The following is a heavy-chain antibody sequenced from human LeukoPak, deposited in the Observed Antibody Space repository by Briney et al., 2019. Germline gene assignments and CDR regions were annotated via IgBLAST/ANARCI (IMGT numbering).Heavy chain of an antibody. CDR3: ARELGYCSSTSCYSNWFDP. D-gene: IGHD2-2*01. CDR1: GFTFSSYA. CDR2: IISSGSTI. Sequence: GGSLRLSCAASGFTFSSYAMSWVRQAPGKGLEWVSYIISSGSTIYYADSVKGRFTISRDNAKNSLYLQMNSLRAEDTAVYYCARELGYCSSTSCYSNWFDPWGQGTLVTVSS. J-gene: IGHJ5*02. V-gene: IGHV3-48*04.